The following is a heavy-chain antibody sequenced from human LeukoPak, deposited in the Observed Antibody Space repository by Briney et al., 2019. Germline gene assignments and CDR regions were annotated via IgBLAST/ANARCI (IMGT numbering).Heavy chain of an antibody. CDR3: ARDPERDYYDSSGEFDY. Sequence: ASVKVSCKTSGYTFTGYGISWVRQAPGQGLEWMGWISAYNGNTNYAQKLQGRVTMTTDTSTSTAYMELRSLRSDDTAVYYCARDPERDYYDSSGEFDYWGQGTLVTVSS. D-gene: IGHD3-22*01. J-gene: IGHJ4*02. CDR1: GYTFTGYG. CDR2: ISAYNGNT. V-gene: IGHV1-18*01.